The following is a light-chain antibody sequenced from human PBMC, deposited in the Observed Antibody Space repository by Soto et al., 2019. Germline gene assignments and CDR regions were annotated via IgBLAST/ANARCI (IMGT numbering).Light chain of an antibody. CDR2: GAS. CDR3: QQYNDWPRT. V-gene: IGKV3-15*01. J-gene: IGKJ1*01. CDR1: HSFTSN. Sequence: EIVMTQSPATLSVSPGERATLSCRASHSFTSNLAWFQHKPGQAPRLLIYGASTRATGIPARFSGSGSGTEFTLTISSLQSEDFAVYYCQQYNDWPRTFGQGTKVEI.